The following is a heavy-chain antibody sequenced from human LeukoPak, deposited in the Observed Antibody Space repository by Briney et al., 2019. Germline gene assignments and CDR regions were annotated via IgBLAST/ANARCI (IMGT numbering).Heavy chain of an antibody. CDR1: GGSISSSSYC. D-gene: IGHD3-10*01. J-gene: IGHJ4*02. CDR2: IYYSGST. V-gene: IGHV4-39*01. CDR3: ARGTPHSSMVRGVIRVQFDY. Sequence: SETLSLTCTVSGGSISSSSYCWGWIRQPPGKGLEWIGSIYYSGSTYYNPSLKSRVTISVDTSKNQFSLKLSSVTAADTAVHYCARGTPHSSMVRGVIRVQFDYWGQGTLVTVSS.